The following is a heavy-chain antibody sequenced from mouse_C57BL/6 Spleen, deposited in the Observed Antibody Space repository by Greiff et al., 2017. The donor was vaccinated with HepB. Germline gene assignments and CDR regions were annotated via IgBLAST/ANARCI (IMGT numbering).Heavy chain of an antibody. CDR2: IDPETGGT. D-gene: IGHD2-10*02. Sequence: QVQLQQSGAELVRPGASVTLSCKASGYTFTDYEMHWVKQTPVHGLEWIGAIDPETGGTAYNQKFKGKAILTADKSSSTAYMELRSLTSEDSAVYYCTPYDYYAMDNWGQGTSVTVSS. CDR3: TPYDYYAMDN. CDR1: GYTFTDYE. V-gene: IGHV1-15*01. J-gene: IGHJ4*01.